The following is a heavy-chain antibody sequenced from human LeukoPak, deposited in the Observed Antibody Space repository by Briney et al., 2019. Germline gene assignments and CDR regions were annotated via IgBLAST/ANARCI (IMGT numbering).Heavy chain of an antibody. J-gene: IGHJ4*02. D-gene: IGHD2-8*01. Sequence: GGSLRLSCAASGFTVSSNEMSWARQAPGKGLEWVSSISGGSTYYADSRKGRFTISRDNSKNTLHLQMNSLRAEDTAPTVKDIVLMVCARNGKWDYWGQGTLVTVSS. V-gene: IGHV3-38-3*01. CDR3: DIVLMVCARNGKWDY. CDR2: ISGGST. CDR1: GFTVSSNE.